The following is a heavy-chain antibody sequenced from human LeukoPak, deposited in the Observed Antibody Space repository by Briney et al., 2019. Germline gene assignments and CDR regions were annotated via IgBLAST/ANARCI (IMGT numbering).Heavy chain of an antibody. J-gene: IGHJ5*02. V-gene: IGHV1-2*02. Sequence: ASVKVSCKASGYTFTGYYMHWVRQAPGQGLEWMGWINPNSGGTNYAQKFQGRVTMTRDTSISTAYMELSRLRSDDTAVYYCARGNYDFWSGLTDWFDPWGQGTLVTVSS. CDR3: ARGNYDFWSGLTDWFDP. D-gene: IGHD3-3*01. CDR2: INPNSGGT. CDR1: GYTFTGYY.